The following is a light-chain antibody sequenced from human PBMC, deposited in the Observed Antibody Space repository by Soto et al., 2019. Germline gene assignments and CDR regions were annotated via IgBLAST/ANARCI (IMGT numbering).Light chain of an antibody. CDR3: QQSHSTPLT. J-gene: IGKJ4*01. CDR1: LRISKY. Sequence: DIQVIQSPSSLSASVGDRVTITCRASLRISKYLNWYQQKPGKAPKLLIYGASTLQSGVPSRFSGTGSGTDFTLIISSLQPEDSATHYCQQSHSTPLTFGGGTKLEI. V-gene: IGKV1-39*01. CDR2: GAS.